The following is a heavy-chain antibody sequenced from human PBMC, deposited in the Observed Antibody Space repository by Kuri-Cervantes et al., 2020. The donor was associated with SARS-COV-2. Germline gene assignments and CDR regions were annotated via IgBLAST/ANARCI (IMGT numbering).Heavy chain of an antibody. D-gene: IGHD2-2*01. CDR1: GYTFTTYD. CDR3: ARTSMKPRGYFDY. CDR2: ISAYNGNT. Sequence: ASVKVSCKASGYTFTTYDINWVRQAPGQGLEWMGWISAYNGNTNYAQKLQGRVTMTTDTSTSTAYMELRSLRSDDTVVYYCARTSMKPRGYFDYWGQGTLVTVSS. J-gene: IGHJ4*02. V-gene: IGHV1-18*01.